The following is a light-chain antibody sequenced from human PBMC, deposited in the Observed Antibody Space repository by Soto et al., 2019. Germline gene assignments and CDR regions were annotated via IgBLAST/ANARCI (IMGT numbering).Light chain of an antibody. J-gene: IGLJ1*01. Sequence: QSVLTQPPSASGSPGQSVTISCTGTSSDVGNYNLVSWYQQHPGKAPKLMIYEGSKRPSGVSNRFSGSKSGNTASLTISGLQAEDEADYYCCSYAGSSLYVFGTGTKLTV. V-gene: IGLV2-23*01. CDR3: CSYAGSSLYV. CDR2: EGS. CDR1: SSDVGNYNL.